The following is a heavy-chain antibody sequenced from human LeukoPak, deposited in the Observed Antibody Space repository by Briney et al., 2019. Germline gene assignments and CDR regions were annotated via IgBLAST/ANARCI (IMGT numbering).Heavy chain of an antibody. J-gene: IGHJ3*02. CDR1: GFTFDDYA. CDR3: AKDILGRGYSYRGDAFDI. D-gene: IGHD5-18*01. V-gene: IGHV3-9*03. Sequence: PGGSLRLSCAASGFTFDDYAMHWVRQAPGKGLEWVSGISWNSGSIGYADSVKGRFTISRDNAKNSLYLQMNSLRAEDMALYYCAKDILGRGYSYRGDAFDIWGQGTMVTVSS. CDR2: ISWNSGSI.